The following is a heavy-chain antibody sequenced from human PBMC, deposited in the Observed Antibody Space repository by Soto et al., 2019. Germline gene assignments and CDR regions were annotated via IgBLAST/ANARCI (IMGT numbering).Heavy chain of an antibody. CDR3: ARDRDGEGMDV. CDR2: ISSSSSYI. J-gene: IGHJ6*02. D-gene: IGHD3-10*01. V-gene: IGHV3-21*01. CDR1: GFTFSSYS. Sequence: LRLSCAASGFTFSSYSMNWVRQAPGKGLEWVSSISSSSSYIYYADSVKGRFTISRDNAKNSLYLQMNSLRAEDTAVYYCARDRDGEGMDVWGQGTTVTVSS.